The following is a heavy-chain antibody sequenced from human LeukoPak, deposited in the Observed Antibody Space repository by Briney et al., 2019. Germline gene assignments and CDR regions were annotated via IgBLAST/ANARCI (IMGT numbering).Heavy chain of an antibody. J-gene: IGHJ6*02. Sequence: PSETLSLTCTVSGGSISSYYWSWIRQPPGKGLEWIGYIYYSGSTNYNPSLKSRITISVDTSKNQFSLKLSSVTAADTAVYYCARQDWDISYYYGMDVWGQGTTVTVSS. CDR3: ARQDWDISYYYGMDV. CDR2: IYYSGST. D-gene: IGHD2-15*01. V-gene: IGHV4-59*08. CDR1: GGSISSYY.